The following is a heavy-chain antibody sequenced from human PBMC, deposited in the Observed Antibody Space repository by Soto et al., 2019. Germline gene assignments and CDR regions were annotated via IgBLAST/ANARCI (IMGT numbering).Heavy chain of an antibody. V-gene: IGHV3-15*01. Sequence: GGSLRFSCAASGFTFSNAWMSWVRQAPGKGLEWVGRIKSKTDGGTTDYAAPVKGRFTISRDDSKNTLYLQMNSLKTEDTAVYYCTTTSSSSWYIFDYWGQGTLVTVSS. CDR2: IKSKTDGGTT. J-gene: IGHJ4*02. CDR1: GFTFSNAW. D-gene: IGHD6-13*01. CDR3: TTTSSSSWYIFDY.